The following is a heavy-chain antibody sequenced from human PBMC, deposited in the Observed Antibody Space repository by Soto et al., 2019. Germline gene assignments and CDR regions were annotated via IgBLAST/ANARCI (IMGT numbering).Heavy chain of an antibody. CDR1: RFSFSNYS. D-gene: IGHD4-17*01. V-gene: IGHV3-23*01. CDR3: STDPNGDYIGAFDN. CDR2: ITGSGGGT. J-gene: IGHJ3*02. Sequence: GGSLRLSCAGSRFSFSNYSMTWARQAPGEGLEWVSSITGSGGGTTYADSVKGRFTISRDNSKNILYLQMDSLRADDTAVYYCSTDPNGDYIGAFDNWGQGTMVTVSS.